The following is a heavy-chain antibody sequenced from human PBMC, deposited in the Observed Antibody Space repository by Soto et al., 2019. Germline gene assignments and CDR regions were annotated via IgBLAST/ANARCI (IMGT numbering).Heavy chain of an antibody. J-gene: IGHJ4*02. CDR2: IDWDDDK. CDR3: ARVARSPDY. V-gene: IGHV2-70*18. CDR1: GLSDSYRKMG. D-gene: IGHD1-26*01. Sequence: GAELVSQTQTVTKTCSSPGLSDSYRKMGVSWVRQPPGKALEWLARIDWDDDKYYSTSLKTRLTISKDTSKNQVVLTMTNMDPEDTAVYYCARVARSPDYWGQGTLVTVSS.